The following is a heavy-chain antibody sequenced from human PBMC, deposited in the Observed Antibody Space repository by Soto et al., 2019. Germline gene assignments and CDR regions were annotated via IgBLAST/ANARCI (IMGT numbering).Heavy chain of an antibody. D-gene: IGHD3-22*01. CDR1: GGSITNYY. V-gene: IGHV4-59*08. J-gene: IGHJ3*02. Sequence: QVQLQESGPGLVKPSETLSLTCTVSGGSITNYYYSWIRQPPGKGLEWIGYIFHTGTTSYNPSLKSRVTLSVATPQRQFSLKLNSVTAAATAVYYCTTEAYDNSGSLAFDIWGPGTLVTVS. CDR3: TTEAYDNSGSLAFDI. CDR2: IFHTGTT.